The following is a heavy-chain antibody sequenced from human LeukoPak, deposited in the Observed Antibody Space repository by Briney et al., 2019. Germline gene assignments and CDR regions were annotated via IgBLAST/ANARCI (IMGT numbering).Heavy chain of an antibody. J-gene: IGHJ5*02. CDR2: IIPIFGTA. CDR3: ARDSSSWTNWFDP. Sequence: PVKVSCKASGGTFSSYAISWVRQAPGQGLEWMGGIIPIFGTANYAQKFQGRVTITADESTSTAYMELSSLRSEDTAVYYCARDSSSWTNWFDPWGQGTLVTVSS. CDR1: GGTFSSYA. V-gene: IGHV1-69*13. D-gene: IGHD6-13*01.